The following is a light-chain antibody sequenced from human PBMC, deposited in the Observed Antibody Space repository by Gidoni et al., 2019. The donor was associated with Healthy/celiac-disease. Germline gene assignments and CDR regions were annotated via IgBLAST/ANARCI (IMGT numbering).Light chain of an antibody. J-gene: IGKJ5*01. CDR2: DAS. V-gene: IGKV3-11*01. Sequence: EFVFTQSPATLPLSPGERATLSCRASQSVSSYLAWYQQKPGQAPRLLIYDASNRATGIPARFSGSGSGTDFTLTISSLEPEDFAVYYCQQRSNWPPFFGQGTRLEIK. CDR3: QQRSNWPPF. CDR1: QSVSSY.